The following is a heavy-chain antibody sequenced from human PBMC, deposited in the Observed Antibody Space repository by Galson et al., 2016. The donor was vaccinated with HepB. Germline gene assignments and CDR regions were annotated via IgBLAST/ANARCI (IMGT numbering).Heavy chain of an antibody. CDR2: ISGNGLNT. CDR3: VRDFAGNGSNLAARKFDY. V-gene: IGHV3-64D*06. CDR1: GFTFSIYA. D-gene: IGHD6-6*01. J-gene: IGHJ4*02. Sequence: SLRLSCAASGFTFSIYAMHWVRQAPGKGLEYVSAISGNGLNTYYADSVKGGFTISRDSPKNTLYLQMSGLRAEDTAVYYCVRDFAGNGSNLAARKFDYWGQGTLVAVSS.